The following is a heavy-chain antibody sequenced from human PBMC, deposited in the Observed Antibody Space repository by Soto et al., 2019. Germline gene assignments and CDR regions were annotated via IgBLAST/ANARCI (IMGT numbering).Heavy chain of an antibody. CDR1: GGSFSGYY. J-gene: IGHJ4*02. CDR2: INHSGST. D-gene: IGHD6-19*01. Sequence: PSETLSLTCAVYGGSFSGYYWSWIRQPPGKGLEWIGEINHSGSTNYNPSLKSRVTISVDTSKNQFSLKLSSVTAADTAVYYCASGSSGWYDGYYFDYWGQGTLVT. CDR3: ASGSSGWYDGYYFDY. V-gene: IGHV4-34*01.